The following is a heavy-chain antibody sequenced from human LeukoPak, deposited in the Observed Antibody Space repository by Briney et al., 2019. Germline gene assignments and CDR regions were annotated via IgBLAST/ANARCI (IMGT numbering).Heavy chain of an antibody. D-gene: IGHD5-24*01. J-gene: IGHJ4*02. CDR3: ARDWYREMATITFDY. V-gene: IGHV3-48*02. CDR2: TSGSGDTI. Sequence: GGSLRLSCAASGFTFSGYCMNWVRQAPGKGLEWVSSTSGSGDTIYYADSAKGRFTISRDNAKNSLYLQMNTLRDEDTAVYYCARDWYREMATITFDYWGQGTLVTVSS. CDR1: GFTFSGYC.